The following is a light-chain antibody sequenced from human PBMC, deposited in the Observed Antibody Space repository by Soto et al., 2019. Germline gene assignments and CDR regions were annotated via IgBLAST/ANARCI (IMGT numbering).Light chain of an antibody. Sequence: QYALTQPPSVSGSPGQSITISCTGTSSDVGGYNFVSWYQQHPGKAPKLMIFEVTSRPSGVSNRFSGSKSGNTASLTISGLQPEDEADYYCSSYTTSSTLVFGTGTKVTVL. CDR1: SSDVGGYNF. V-gene: IGLV2-14*03. J-gene: IGLJ1*01. CDR2: EVT. CDR3: SSYTTSSTLV.